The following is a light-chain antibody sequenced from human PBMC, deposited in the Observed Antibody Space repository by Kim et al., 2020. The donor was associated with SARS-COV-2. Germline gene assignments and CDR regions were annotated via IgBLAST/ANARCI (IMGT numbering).Light chain of an antibody. V-gene: IGKV3-15*01. J-gene: IGKJ4*01. CDR1: QSVSSN. CDR3: QQYNNWPLT. Sequence: VSPGERATLSCRASQSVSSNLAWYQQKPGQAPRLLFFGASTRATGISARFNGSGSGTEFTLAISNLQSEDFAVYYCQQYNNWPLTFGGGTKVDIK. CDR2: GAS.